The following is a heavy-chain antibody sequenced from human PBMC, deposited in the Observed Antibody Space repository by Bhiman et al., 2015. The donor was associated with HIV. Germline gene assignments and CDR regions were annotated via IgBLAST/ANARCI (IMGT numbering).Heavy chain of an antibody. V-gene: IGHV3-9*01. J-gene: IGHJ4*02. CDR2: ISWNGASI. D-gene: IGHD1-26*01. CDR3: AKDMTGELRHGLTERGWDY. CDR1: GFSFSSYW. Sequence: VQLVESGGGVVQPGRSLRLSCAASGFSFSSYWMGWVRQAPGKGLEWVSGISWNGASIGYADSVKGRFTISRDNAKNSLYLQMTSLRAEDTALYYCAKDMTGELRHGLTERGWDYWGQGTLVTVSS.